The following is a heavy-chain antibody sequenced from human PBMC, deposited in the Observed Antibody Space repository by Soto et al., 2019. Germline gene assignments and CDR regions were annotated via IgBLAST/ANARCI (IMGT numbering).Heavy chain of an antibody. J-gene: IGHJ4*02. D-gene: IGHD1-26*01. CDR3: AREAFQEPFFDY. V-gene: IGHV3-33*01. CDR1: GFTFSSYG. Sequence: QVQLVESGGGVVQPGRSLRLSCAASGFTFSSYGMHWVRQAPGKGLEWAAVIWYDGSNKYYADSVKGRFTISRDNSKNTLYLQMNSLRAEDTAVYYCAREAFQEPFFDYWGQGTLVTVSS. CDR2: IWYDGSNK.